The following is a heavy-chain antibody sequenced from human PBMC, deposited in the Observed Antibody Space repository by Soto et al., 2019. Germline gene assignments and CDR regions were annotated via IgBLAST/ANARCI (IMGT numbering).Heavy chain of an antibody. V-gene: IGHV4-34*01. CDR3: ARRRRYSYGYGMDV. CDR1: GGSFSGYY. Sequence: QVQLQQWGAGLLKPSETLSLTCAVYGGSFSGYYWSWIRQPPGKGLEWIGEINHSGSTNYNPSLKSRVTISVDTSKNQFSLKLSSVTAADTAVYYCARRRRYSYGYGMDVWGQGTTVTVSS. CDR2: INHSGST. J-gene: IGHJ6*02. D-gene: IGHD5-18*01.